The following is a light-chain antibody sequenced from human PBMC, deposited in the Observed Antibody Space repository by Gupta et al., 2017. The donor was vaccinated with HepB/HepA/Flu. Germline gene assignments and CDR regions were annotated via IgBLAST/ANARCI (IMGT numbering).Light chain of an antibody. Sequence: QSVLTQPPSVSAAPGQKVTISCSGSSSNIGNNYVSWYQQLPGTAPKLLIYETNKRPSGIPDRFSGSKSGTSATLAITGAQTGDEADYYCGTWDSSLSAVVFGGGTKLTVL. J-gene: IGLJ2*01. CDR2: ETN. V-gene: IGLV1-51*02. CDR3: GTWDSSLSAVV. CDR1: SSNIGNNY.